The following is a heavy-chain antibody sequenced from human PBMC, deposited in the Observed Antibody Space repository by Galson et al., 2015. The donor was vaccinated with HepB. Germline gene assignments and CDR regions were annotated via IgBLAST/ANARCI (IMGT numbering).Heavy chain of an antibody. CDR1: GGSISSGGYS. Sequence: TLSLTCAVSGGSISSGGYSWSWIRQPPGKGLEWIGYIYHSGSTYYNPSLKSRVTISVDRSKNQFSLKLSSVTAADTAVYYCARGVKSGRYFDWLSPTDAFDIWGQGTIVTVSS. D-gene: IGHD3-9*01. J-gene: IGHJ3*02. V-gene: IGHV4-30-2*01. CDR2: IYHSGST. CDR3: ARGVKSGRYFDWLSPTDAFDI.